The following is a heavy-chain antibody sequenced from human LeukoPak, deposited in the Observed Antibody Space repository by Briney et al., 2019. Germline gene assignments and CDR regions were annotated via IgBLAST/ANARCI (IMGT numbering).Heavy chain of an antibody. Sequence: GGSLSLSCAASGFTFSSCSMNWVRQAPGKGLEWLSYISTSSSTIYYADSVKGRFTISRDNAKNSLYLQMSSLRVEDTAVYYCARSYSSSYQNYMDVWGKGTTVTVSS. J-gene: IGHJ6*03. CDR1: GFTFSSCS. D-gene: IGHD6-6*01. CDR3: ARSYSSSYQNYMDV. CDR2: ISTSSSTI. V-gene: IGHV3-48*01.